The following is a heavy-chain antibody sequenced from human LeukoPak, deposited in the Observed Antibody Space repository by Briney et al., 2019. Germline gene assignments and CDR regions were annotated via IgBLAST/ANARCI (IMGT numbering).Heavy chain of an antibody. CDR3: ARDHARVGATYYFDY. CDR2: IKQDGSEK. Sequence: GGSLRLSCAASGFTFSNYWMGWVRQAPGKGLEWVANIKQDGSEKRYVDPVKGRFTISRDNAKDSLYLQMNSLRAEDTAVYYCARDHARVGATYYFDYWGQGTLVTVSS. CDR1: GFTFSNYW. D-gene: IGHD1-26*01. J-gene: IGHJ4*02. V-gene: IGHV3-7*01.